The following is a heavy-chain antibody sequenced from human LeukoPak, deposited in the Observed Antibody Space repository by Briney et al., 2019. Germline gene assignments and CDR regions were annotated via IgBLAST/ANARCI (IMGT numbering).Heavy chain of an antibody. CDR1: GFTFSSYS. D-gene: IGHD1-26*01. Sequence: QPGGSLRLSCAASGFTFSSYSMNWVRQAPGKGLEWVSYISSSGSTIYYADSVKGRFTISRDNAKNSLYLQMNSLRAEDTAVYYCARGDSGSYYFDYWGQGTLVTVSS. J-gene: IGHJ4*02. CDR3: ARGDSGSYYFDY. CDR2: ISSSGSTI. V-gene: IGHV3-48*04.